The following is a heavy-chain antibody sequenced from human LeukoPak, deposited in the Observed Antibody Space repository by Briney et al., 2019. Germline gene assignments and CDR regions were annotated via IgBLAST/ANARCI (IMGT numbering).Heavy chain of an antibody. D-gene: IGHD4-17*01. V-gene: IGHV4-59*08. CDR3: ARHVSGDYAWLDV. Sequence: SETLSLTCTVSGGSISSYYWSWIRQPAGKGLEWIGYIHYSGSINYNPALKSRVTISVDTSKKQFSLKLSSVTAADTAVYYCARHVSGDYAWLDVWGQGTTVTVSS. J-gene: IGHJ6*02. CDR1: GGSISSYY. CDR2: IHYSGSI.